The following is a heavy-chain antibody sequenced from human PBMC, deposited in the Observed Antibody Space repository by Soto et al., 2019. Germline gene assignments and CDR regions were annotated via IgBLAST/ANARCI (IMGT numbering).Heavy chain of an antibody. CDR1: GFTFNTYG. CDR3: ARDDVLCDGGRCYGVALDV. J-gene: IGHJ6*04. Sequence: LRLSCTTSGFTFNTYGMHWVRQAPGKGLEWVALIIQNGSTTYYADSVKGRFTISRDTSENTVHLQMDSLRAEDTAVYYCARDDVLCDGGRCYGVALDVWGKGTTVTVSS. D-gene: IGHD2-15*01. CDR2: IIQNGSTT. V-gene: IGHV3-33*08.